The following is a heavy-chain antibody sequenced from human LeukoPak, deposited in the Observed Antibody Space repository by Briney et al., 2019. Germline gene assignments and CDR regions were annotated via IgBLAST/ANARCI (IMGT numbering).Heavy chain of an antibody. V-gene: IGHV1-2*06. J-gene: IGHJ4*02. CDR3: ARDLGSSTSWRY. CDR1: GYTFTGYY. Sequence: ASVKVSCQASGYTFTGYYMHWVRQAPGQGLEWMGRINPNSGGTNYAQKFQGRVTMTRDTSISTAYMELSRLRSDDTAVYYCARDLGSSTSWRYWGQGTLVTVSS. CDR2: INPNSGGT. D-gene: IGHD2-2*01.